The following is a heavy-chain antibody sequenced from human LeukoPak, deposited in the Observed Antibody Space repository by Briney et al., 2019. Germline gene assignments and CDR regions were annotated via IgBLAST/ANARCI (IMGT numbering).Heavy chain of an antibody. CDR3: ARCEVAALDAFDI. D-gene: IGHD2-15*01. V-gene: IGHV3-21*01. CDR1: GFTFSSSS. J-gene: IGHJ3*02. CDR2: ISSSSSYI. Sequence: PGGSLRLSCAASGFTFSSSSMNWVRQAPGKGLEWVSSISSSSSYIYYADSVKGRFTISRDNAKNSLYLQMNSLRAEDTAVYYCARCEVAALDAFDIWGQGTMVTVSS.